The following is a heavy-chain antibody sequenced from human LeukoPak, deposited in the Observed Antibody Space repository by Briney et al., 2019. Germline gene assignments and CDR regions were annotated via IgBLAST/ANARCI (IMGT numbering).Heavy chain of an antibody. J-gene: IGHJ1*01. CDR1: GFTFDDYG. CDR3: TRQSYCSGGSCYSPYFQH. D-gene: IGHD2-15*01. Sequence: PGGSLRLSCAASGFTFDDYGMSWVRQAPGKGLEWVGFIRSKAYGGTTEYAASVKGRVTISRDDSKSIAYLQMNSLKTEDTAVYYCTRQSYCSGGSCYSPYFQHWGQGTLVTVSS. CDR2: IRSKAYGGTT. V-gene: IGHV3-49*04.